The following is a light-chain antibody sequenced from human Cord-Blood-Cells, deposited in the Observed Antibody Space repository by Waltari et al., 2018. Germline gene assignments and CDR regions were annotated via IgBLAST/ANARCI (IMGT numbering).Light chain of an antibody. CDR2: KAS. CDR3: QQYNSYPLS. Sequence: DIQMTQSPSTLSASVGDRVTITCRASQSISSWLAWYQQKPGKAPKLLIYKASSLESGVASRFSGSGSGTEFTLTISSLQPDDFATDYCQQYNSYPLSFGQGTKVEIK. CDR1: QSISSW. J-gene: IGKJ1*01. V-gene: IGKV1-5*03.